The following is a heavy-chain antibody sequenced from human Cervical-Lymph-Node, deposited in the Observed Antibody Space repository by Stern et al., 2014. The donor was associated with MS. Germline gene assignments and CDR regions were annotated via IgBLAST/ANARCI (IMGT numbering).Heavy chain of an antibody. CDR2: IYYSGSI. D-gene: IGHD6-19*01. V-gene: IGHV4-28*02. CDR3: ARFMWDSSGCRYFDL. CDR1: GYSISSSNW. J-gene: IGHJ2*01. Sequence: QLVESGPGLVKPSQTLSLTCAVSGYSISSSNWWGWIRQPPGKGLAWIGYIYYSGSIYYNPSLKSRVTMSVDPSKNQFSLKLSSVTAVDTAVYYCARFMWDSSGCRYFDLWGRGTLVTVSS.